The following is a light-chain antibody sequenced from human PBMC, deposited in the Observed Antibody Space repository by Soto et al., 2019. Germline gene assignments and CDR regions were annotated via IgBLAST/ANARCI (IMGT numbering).Light chain of an antibody. CDR1: QSVSSSY. CDR3: KQYGSSSIT. V-gene: IGKV3-20*01. Sequence: EIVLTQSPGTLSLSPGERATLSCRASQSVSSSYLAWYQQKPGQAPRLLIYGASSRATGIPDRFSGSGSGTDFTLTITRLEPEDFAVYYCKQYGSSSITFGQGTRL. J-gene: IGKJ5*01. CDR2: GAS.